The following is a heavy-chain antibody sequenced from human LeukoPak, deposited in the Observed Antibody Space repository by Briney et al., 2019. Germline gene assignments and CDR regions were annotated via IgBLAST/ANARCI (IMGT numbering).Heavy chain of an antibody. J-gene: IGHJ6*03. CDR2: IIPIFGTA. CDR3: ARVVTGYYYYMDV. V-gene: IGHV1-69*13. CDR1: GGTFSSYA. Sequence: SVKVSCKASGGTFSSYAISWVRQAPGQGLEWMGGIIPIFGTANYAQKFQGRVTITADESTSTAYMELSSLRSEDTAVYYCARVVTGYYYYMDVWGQGTLVTVSS. D-gene: IGHD5-18*01.